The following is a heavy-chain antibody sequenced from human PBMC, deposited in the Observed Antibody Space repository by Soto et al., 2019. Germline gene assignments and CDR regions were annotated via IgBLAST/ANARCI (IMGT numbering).Heavy chain of an antibody. D-gene: IGHD6-13*01. V-gene: IGHV3-23*01. CDR2: ISGSGGST. CDR3: AKDRVPYSSSWQYYFDY. J-gene: IGHJ4*02. Sequence: GGSLRLSCAASGFTFSSYAMSWVRQAPGKGLEWVSAISGSGGSTYYADSVKGRFTISRDNSKNTLYLQMNSLRAEGTAVYYCAKDRVPYSSSWQYYFDYWGQGTLVTVSS. CDR1: GFTFSSYA.